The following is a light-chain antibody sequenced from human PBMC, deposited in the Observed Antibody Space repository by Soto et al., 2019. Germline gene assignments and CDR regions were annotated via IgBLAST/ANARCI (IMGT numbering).Light chain of an antibody. CDR1: ESVVSNY. V-gene: IGKV3-20*01. J-gene: IGKJ1*01. Sequence: EIVLTQSPGTLSLSPGERATLSCRATESVVSNYLAWYQLKPGQAPRLLIYDASSRATGIPDRFSGSGSGTDFTLTISCLQSEDFATYYCQQYYSYPRTFGQGTKVE. CDR2: DAS. CDR3: QQYYSYPRT.